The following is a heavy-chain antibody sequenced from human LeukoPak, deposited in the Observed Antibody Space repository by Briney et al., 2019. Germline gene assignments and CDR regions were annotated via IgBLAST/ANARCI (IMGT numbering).Heavy chain of an antibody. CDR2: ISNDGSST. J-gene: IGHJ4*02. CDR3: ARVGAATTRDY. CDR1: GFTLSSYW. V-gene: IGHV3-74*01. Sequence: PGGSLRLSCAASGFTLSSYWMHWVRQAPGKGLVWVSRISNDGSSTSYADSVKGRFTVSRDNAKNTLYLQMNNLRAEDTAVYYCARVGAATTRDYWGQGTLVTVSS. D-gene: IGHD1-26*01.